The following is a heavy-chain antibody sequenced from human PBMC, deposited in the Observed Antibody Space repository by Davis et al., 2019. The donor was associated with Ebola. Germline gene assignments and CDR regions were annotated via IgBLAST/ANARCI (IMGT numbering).Heavy chain of an antibody. CDR1: GFTFSSYW. Sequence: GGSLRLSCAASGFTFSSYWMSWVRQAPGKGLEWVANIKQDGSEKYYVDSVKGRFTISRDNAKNSLYLQMNSLRAEDTAVYYCAREGPLGITIFGVVTRRGQGTLVTVSS. J-gene: IGHJ4*02. CDR2: IKQDGSEK. D-gene: IGHD3-3*01. V-gene: IGHV3-7*03. CDR3: AREGPLGITIFGVVTR.